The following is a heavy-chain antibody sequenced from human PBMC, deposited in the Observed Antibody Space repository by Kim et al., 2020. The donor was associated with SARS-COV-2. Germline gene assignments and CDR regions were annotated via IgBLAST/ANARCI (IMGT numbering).Heavy chain of an antibody. D-gene: IGHD5-18*01. CDR2: IYYSGST. CDR3: ARDGRSGYSHPSDY. J-gene: IGHJ4*02. V-gene: IGHV4-39*07. CDR1: GGSISSSSYY. Sequence: SETLSLTCTVSGGSISSSSYYWGWIRQPPGKGLEWIGSIYYSGSTYYNPSLKSRVTISVDTSKNQFSLKLSSVTAADTAVYYCARDGRSGYSHPSDYWGQGTLVTVSS.